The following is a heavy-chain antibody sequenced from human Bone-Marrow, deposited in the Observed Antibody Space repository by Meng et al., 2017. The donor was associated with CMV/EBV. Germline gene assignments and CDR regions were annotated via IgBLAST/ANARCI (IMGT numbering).Heavy chain of an antibody. CDR1: GGTFSSYT. CDR2: IIPILGMA. CDR3: AAIWSGYYLDY. Sequence: SVKVSCKASGGTFSSYTISWVRQAPGQGLEWMGRIIPILGMANHAQKFQGRVTITADKSTSTAYMELSSLRSEDTAVYYCAAIWSGYYLDYWGQGTLVTVSS. V-gene: IGHV1-69*02. J-gene: IGHJ4*02. D-gene: IGHD3-3*01.